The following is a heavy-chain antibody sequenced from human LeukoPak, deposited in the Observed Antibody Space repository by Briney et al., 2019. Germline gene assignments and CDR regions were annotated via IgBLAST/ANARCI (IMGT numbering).Heavy chain of an antibody. V-gene: IGHV1-2*06. Sequence: GASVKVSCKASGYTFTGYYMHWVRQAPGQGLEWMGRINAVSGFTNYAQKFEGRVTMTRDTSTSTIYMELSSLTSDDTAVLYCARGPDIVVVPAAILDYYYYMDVWGKGTTVTVSS. CDR1: GYTFTGYY. D-gene: IGHD2-2*02. CDR3: ARGPDIVVVPAAILDYYYYMDV. J-gene: IGHJ6*03. CDR2: INAVSGFT.